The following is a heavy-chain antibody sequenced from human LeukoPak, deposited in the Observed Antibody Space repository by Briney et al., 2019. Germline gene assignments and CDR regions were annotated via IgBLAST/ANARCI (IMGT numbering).Heavy chain of an antibody. CDR1: GFSFSSYA. CDR2: IDNSGYNT. D-gene: IGHD1-7*01. CDR3: ATISGSGTTD. V-gene: IGHV3-23*01. Sequence: GGTLRLSCAASGFSFSSYAMTWVRQAPGKGREWVSSIDNSGYNTFYADSVKGRFTISRDSSKNTLYLRMNGLRAEDTALYYCATISGSGTTDWGQGTLVTVSS. J-gene: IGHJ4*02.